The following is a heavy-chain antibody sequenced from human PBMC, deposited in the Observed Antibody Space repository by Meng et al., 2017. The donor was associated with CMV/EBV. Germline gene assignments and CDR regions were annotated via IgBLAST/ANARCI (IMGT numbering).Heavy chain of an antibody. V-gene: IGHV4-30-4*08. CDR1: GGSISSGDYY. CDR3: ARAAPDYYDSSGPPDY. J-gene: IGHJ4*02. D-gene: IGHD3-22*01. Sequence: QGQVEASGPGLVNASQTLSLTCTVSGGSISSGDYYWSWIRQPPGKGLEWIGYIYYSGSTYYNPSLKSRVTISVDTSKNQFSLKLSSVTAADTAVYYCARAAPDYYDSSGPPDYWGQGTLVTVSS. CDR2: IYYSGST.